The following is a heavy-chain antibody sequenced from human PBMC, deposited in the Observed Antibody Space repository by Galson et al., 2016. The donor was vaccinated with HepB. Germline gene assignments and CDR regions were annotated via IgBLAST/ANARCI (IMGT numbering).Heavy chain of an antibody. V-gene: IGHV3-23*01. CDR3: AREETDPSEFPVAYFQL. D-gene: IGHD3-10*01. CDR2: IFGSGDRT. J-gene: IGHJ1*01. CDR1: GFTFSSYI. Sequence: SLRLSCAGSGFTFSSYIMSWVRQAPGKGLECVSTIFGSGDRTYYADSVKGRFTISRDNSKNTMYLQMSSLRVADTAVYYCAREETDPSEFPVAYFQLWGQGSLVSVSS.